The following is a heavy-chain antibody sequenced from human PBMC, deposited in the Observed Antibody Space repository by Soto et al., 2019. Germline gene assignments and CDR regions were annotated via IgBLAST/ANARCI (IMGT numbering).Heavy chain of an antibody. CDR2: IWYDGSNK. V-gene: IGHV3-33*01. D-gene: IGHD2-2*01. J-gene: IGHJ4*02. Sequence: PGGSLRLSCAASGFTFSSYGMHWVRQAPGKGLEWVAVIWYDGSNKYYADSVKGRFTISRDNSKNTLYLQMNSLRAEDTAVYYCARDHIVVVPAADTNPFDYWGQGTLVTVS. CDR3: ARDHIVVVPAADTNPFDY. CDR1: GFTFSSYG.